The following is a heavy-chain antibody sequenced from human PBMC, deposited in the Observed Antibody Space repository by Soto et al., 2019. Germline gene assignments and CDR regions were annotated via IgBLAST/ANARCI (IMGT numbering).Heavy chain of an antibody. Sequence: QVQLVQSGAEVKKPGSSVKVSCKASGGTFSSYAISCMRQAPGQGLEWMGGIIPIFGTANYAQKFQGRVTITADESTSTAYMELSSLRSEDTAVYYCAREGASGTHIGYWGQGTLVTASS. J-gene: IGHJ4*02. D-gene: IGHD2-15*01. CDR3: AREGASGTHIGY. CDR2: IIPIFGTA. V-gene: IGHV1-69*01. CDR1: GGTFSSYA.